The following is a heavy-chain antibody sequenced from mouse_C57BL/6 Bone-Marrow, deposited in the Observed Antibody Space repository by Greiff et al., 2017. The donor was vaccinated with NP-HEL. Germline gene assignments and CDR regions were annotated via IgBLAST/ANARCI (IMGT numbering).Heavy chain of an antibody. CDR3: DTRVIRSLGGFGY. D-gene: IGHD1-1*01. CDR2: IDPENGDT. J-gene: IGHJ2*01. CDR1: GFTINDDY. Sequence: EVKLQESGAELVRPGASVKLSCTASGFTINDDYMHWVKQRPGQGLEWIGWIDPENGDTEYASKFQGKATITADTSSNTAYLQLSSLTSEDTAVYDGDTRVIRSLGGFGYGGRGKTLTVSS. V-gene: IGHV14-4*01.